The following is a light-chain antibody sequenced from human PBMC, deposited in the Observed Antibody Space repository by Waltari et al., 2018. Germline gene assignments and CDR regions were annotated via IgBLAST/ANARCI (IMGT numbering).Light chain of an antibody. J-gene: IGKJ1*01. Sequence: IVLTQSPGTLSLSPGERATLSCRASQSVSRSLAWYQQKPGQAPKLLIYGASTRATGIPDRFNGSGSGTDFSLTISRLEPEDLAIYFCQHYVRLPATFGQGTKVEIK. CDR1: QSVSRS. V-gene: IGKV3-20*01. CDR3: QHYVRLPAT. CDR2: GAS.